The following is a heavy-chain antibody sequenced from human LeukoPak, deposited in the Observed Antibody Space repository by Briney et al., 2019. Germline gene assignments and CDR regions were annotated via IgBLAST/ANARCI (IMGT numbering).Heavy chain of an antibody. CDR2: ISSSSSYI. J-gene: IGHJ2*01. D-gene: IGHD4-17*01. V-gene: IGHV3-21*01. CDR1: GFTFSSYS. CDR3: ARGGNHGDYWYFDL. Sequence: GGSLRLSCAASGFTFSSYSMNWVRQAPGKGLEWVSSISSSSSYIYYADSVKGRFTISRDNAKNSLYLQMNSLRAEDTAVYYCARGGNHGDYWYFDLWGRGTLVTVSS.